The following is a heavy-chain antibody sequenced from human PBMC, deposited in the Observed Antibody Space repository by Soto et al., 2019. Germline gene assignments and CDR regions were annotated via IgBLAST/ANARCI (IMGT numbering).Heavy chain of an antibody. D-gene: IGHD3-3*01. V-gene: IGHV4-4*02. CDR3: ARKRRITIFGVVGGFDP. J-gene: IGHJ5*02. CDR2: IYHSGST. CDR1: GGSISSSNW. Sequence: PSETLSLTCAVSGGSISSSNWWSWVRQPPGKGLEWIGEIYHSGSTNYNPSLKSRVTISVDKSKNQFSLKLNSVTAADTAVYYCARKRRITIFGVVGGFDPWGQGTLVTVS.